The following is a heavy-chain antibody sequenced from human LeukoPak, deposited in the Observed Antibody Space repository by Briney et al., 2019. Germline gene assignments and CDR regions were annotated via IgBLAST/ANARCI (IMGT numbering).Heavy chain of an antibody. Sequence: GRSLRLSCAASRFTFSSYAMHWVRQAPGKGLEWVAVISYDGSNKYYADSVKGRFTISRDNSKNTLYLQMNSLRAEDTAVYYCARDHSSWLDYWGQGTLVTVSS. CDR3: ARDHSSWLDY. J-gene: IGHJ4*02. V-gene: IGHV3-30*04. CDR2: ISYDGSNK. CDR1: RFTFSSYA. D-gene: IGHD6-13*01.